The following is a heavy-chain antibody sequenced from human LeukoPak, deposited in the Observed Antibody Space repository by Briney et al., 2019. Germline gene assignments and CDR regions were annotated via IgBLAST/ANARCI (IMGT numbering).Heavy chain of an antibody. D-gene: IGHD1-26*01. Sequence: GASVKVSCKASGYSFAGYHMHWVRQAPGQGLEWMGWINPSNGVTNFAQNFQGRVTMTTDTSVTTAYMELNSLTSDDTAVYYCARVWTPSGSYSVEVDAFDIWGQGTMVTVSS. CDR1: GYSFAGYH. CDR2: INPSNGVT. J-gene: IGHJ3*02. CDR3: ARVWTPSGSYSVEVDAFDI. V-gene: IGHV1-2*02.